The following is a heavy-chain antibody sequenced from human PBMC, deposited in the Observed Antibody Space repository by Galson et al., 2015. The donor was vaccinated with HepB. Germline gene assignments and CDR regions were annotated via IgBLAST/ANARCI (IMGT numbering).Heavy chain of an antibody. V-gene: IGHV5-10-1*01. CDR2: IDPSDSYT. J-gene: IGHJ6*02. CDR3: ARRQRVGALGYYYGMDV. D-gene: IGHD1-26*01. Sequence: QSGAEVKKPGESLRISCKGSGYSFTSYRISWVRQMPGKGLEWMGRIDPSDSYTNYSPSFQGHVTISADKSISTAYLQWSSLKASDTAMYYCARRQRVGALGYYYGMDVWGQGTTVTVSS. CDR1: GYSFTSYR.